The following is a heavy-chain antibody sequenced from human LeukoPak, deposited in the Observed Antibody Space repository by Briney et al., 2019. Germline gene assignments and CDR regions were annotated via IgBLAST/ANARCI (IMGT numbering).Heavy chain of an antibody. V-gene: IGHV4-61*02. Sequence: SETLSLTCTVSGGSISSGSYYWSWIRQPAGKGLEWIGRIYTSGSTNYNPSLKSRVTISVDTSKNQFSLKLSSVTAADTAVYYCARSSGSYSFGDDIWGQGTMVTVSS. D-gene: IGHD1-26*01. CDR2: IYTSGST. CDR1: GGSISSGSYY. J-gene: IGHJ3*02. CDR3: ARSSGSYSFGDDI.